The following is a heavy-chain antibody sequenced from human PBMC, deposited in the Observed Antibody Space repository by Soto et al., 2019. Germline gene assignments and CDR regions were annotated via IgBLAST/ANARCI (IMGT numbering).Heavy chain of an antibody. CDR1: GFTFSSYW. J-gene: IGHJ4*02. CDR2: INSDGSST. Sequence: EVQLVESGGGLVQPGGSLRLSCAASGFTFSSYWMHWVRQAPGERLVWVARINSDGSSTDYADSVKGRFTMSRDNAKNTLFLQMNSLRAEDTAVYYCARDLFPHTGSYLHYWGQGTLVTVSS. V-gene: IGHV3-74*01. CDR3: ARDLFPHTGSYLHY. D-gene: IGHD1-26*01.